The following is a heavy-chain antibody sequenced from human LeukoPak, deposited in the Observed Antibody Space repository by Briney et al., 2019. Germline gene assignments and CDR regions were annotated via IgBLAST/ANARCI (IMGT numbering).Heavy chain of an antibody. CDR1: GGSISSSNW. Sequence: SGTLSLTCAVSGGSISSSNWWSWVRQPPGKGLEWIGEIYHSGSTNYNPSLKSRVTISVDKSKNQFSLKLSSVTAADTAVYYCARLEVAAAGGDYYGMDVWGQGTTVTVSS. D-gene: IGHD6-13*01. CDR3: ARLEVAAAGGDYYGMDV. V-gene: IGHV4-4*02. CDR2: IYHSGST. J-gene: IGHJ6*02.